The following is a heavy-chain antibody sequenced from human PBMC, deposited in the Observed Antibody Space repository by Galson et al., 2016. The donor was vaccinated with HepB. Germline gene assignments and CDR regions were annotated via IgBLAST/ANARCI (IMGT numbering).Heavy chain of an antibody. CDR2: IYPGDSDT. CDR1: GDIFTSYW. V-gene: IGHV5-51*01. CDR3: ATLSTATTNFFHP. Sequence: QSGAEVKMPGESLKISCKLSGDIFTSYWIGWVRQMPGKGLEWMGVIYPGDSDTRYSPSFQDQVTISADRATSIAYLQWRALKASDSGMYFCATLSTATTNFFHPWGQGTLVTVSS. D-gene: IGHD4-17*01. J-gene: IGHJ5*02.